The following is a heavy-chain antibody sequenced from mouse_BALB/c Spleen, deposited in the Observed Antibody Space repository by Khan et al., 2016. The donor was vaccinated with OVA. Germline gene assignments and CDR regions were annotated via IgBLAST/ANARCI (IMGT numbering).Heavy chain of an antibody. J-gene: IGHJ4*01. CDR2: IWGGGGT. D-gene: IGHD2-14*01. CDR3: ARGYFRYDDYYAMDY. V-gene: IGHV2-6-4*01. CDR1: GFSLSRYN. Sequence: QVQLQESGPGLVAPSQSLSITCTVSGFSLSRYNIHWVRQPPGKGLEWLGMIWGGGGTDYNSTLKSRLSIRKDNSKSQVLLKMNSLQADDTAMYYCARGYFRYDDYYAMDYWGQGTSVTVSS.